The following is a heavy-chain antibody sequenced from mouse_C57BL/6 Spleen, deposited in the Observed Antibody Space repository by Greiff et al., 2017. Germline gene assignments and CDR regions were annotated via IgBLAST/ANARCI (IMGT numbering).Heavy chain of an antibody. CDR3: ARWDGYDRGYAMDY. CDR1: GYTFTSYW. CDR2: IDPSDSYT. Sequence: QVQLQQPGAELVKPGASVKLSCKASGYTFTSYWMQWVKQRPGQGLEWIGEIDPSDSYTNYNQKFKGKATLTVDTSSSTAYMQLSSLTSEDSAVYYCARWDGYDRGYAMDYWGQGTSVTVSS. J-gene: IGHJ4*01. D-gene: IGHD2-2*01. V-gene: IGHV1-50*01.